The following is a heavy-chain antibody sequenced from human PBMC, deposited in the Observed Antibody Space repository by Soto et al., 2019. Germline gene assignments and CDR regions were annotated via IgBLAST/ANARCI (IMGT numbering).Heavy chain of an antibody. CDR2: ISAYNGTT. J-gene: IGHJ1*01. Sequence: QVKLVQSGAEVKKPGASVKVSCKASGYTFTSYGISWVRQAPGQGLEWMGWISAYNGTTNYAQKLQGRVTMTTDTSSSTAYMKLRSLISDDTAVYYCARDPASSSSWFAKYFQHWGQGTLVTVSS. V-gene: IGHV1-18*01. D-gene: IGHD6-13*01. CDR1: GYTFTSYG. CDR3: ARDPASSSSWFAKYFQH.